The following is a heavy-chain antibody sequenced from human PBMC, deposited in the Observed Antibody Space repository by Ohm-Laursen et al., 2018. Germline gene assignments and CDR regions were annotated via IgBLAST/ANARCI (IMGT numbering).Heavy chain of an antibody. Sequence: ASVKVSCKTSGYTFINYDIHWVRQASGQGLEWMGWMNPKSGDTGYAHKFQGRVTMTRNASISTANMEMSSLRSEDTAVYYCARGRLSGTRRALDIWGQGTMVTVSS. D-gene: IGHD1-7*01. CDR2: MNPKSGDT. J-gene: IGHJ3*02. CDR3: ARGRLSGTRRALDI. V-gene: IGHV1-8*01. CDR1: GYTFINYD.